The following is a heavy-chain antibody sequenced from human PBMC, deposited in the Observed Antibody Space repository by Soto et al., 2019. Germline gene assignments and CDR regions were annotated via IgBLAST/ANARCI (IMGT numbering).Heavy chain of an antibody. Sequence: EVQVVESGGGLVQPGGSLRLSCGASGFSFSTYLMSWVRQAPGKGLEWVANIKQGGNEKFYVDSVKGRFTISRDNDKKSLYLQMDSLRVEDTALYYYVGALTYEVPYYYYGMDDWGQGTMVTVSS. J-gene: IGHJ6*02. CDR3: VGALTYEVPYYYYGMDD. CDR1: GFSFSTYL. CDR2: IKQGGNEK. V-gene: IGHV3-7*01. D-gene: IGHD3-16*01.